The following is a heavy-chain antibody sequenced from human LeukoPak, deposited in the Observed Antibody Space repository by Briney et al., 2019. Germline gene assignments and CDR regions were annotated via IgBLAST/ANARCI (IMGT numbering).Heavy chain of an antibody. CDR1: GFTFSLYA. CDR2: ISRDGTIK. D-gene: IGHD2-15*01. V-gene: IGHV3-30-3*01. Sequence: PGRSLRLSCAASGFTFSLYAMHWVRQAPGKGLEWVAVISRDGTIKYYADYVKGRFTISRDNSKNTLYLQMDSLRPEDTAVFYCASRSGGFDYWGQGTLVTVSS. CDR3: ASRSGGFDY. J-gene: IGHJ4*02.